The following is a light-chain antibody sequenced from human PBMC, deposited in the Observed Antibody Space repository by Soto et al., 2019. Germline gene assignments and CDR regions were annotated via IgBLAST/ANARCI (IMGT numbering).Light chain of an antibody. V-gene: IGKV3-11*01. Sequence: EIVLTQSPATLSLSPGERATLSCRASQSVTRYLAWYQQKPGQAPSLLIYDASNRATGIPARFSGSGSGTDFTLTISSLEPEDFAVYYCQQRSNWPLTFGGGNKVEIK. CDR1: QSVTRY. CDR2: DAS. CDR3: QQRSNWPLT. J-gene: IGKJ4*01.